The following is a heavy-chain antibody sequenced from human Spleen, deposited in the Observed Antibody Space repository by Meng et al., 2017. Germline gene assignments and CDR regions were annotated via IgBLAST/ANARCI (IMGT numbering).Heavy chain of an antibody. CDR3: ARVFRRDGYNLDY. CDR1: GFTFSDYF. CDR2: ISSSGSTI. D-gene: IGHD5-24*01. V-gene: IGHV3-11*04. Sequence: GESLKISCAASGFTFSDYFMHWVRQAPGKGLEWVSYISSSGSTIYYADSVKGRFTISRDNAKNSLYLQMNSLRAEDTAVYYCARVFRRDGYNLDYWGQGTLVTVSS. J-gene: IGHJ4*02.